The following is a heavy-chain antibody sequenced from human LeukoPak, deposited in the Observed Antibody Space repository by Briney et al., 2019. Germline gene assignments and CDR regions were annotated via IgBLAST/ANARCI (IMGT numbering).Heavy chain of an antibody. D-gene: IGHD6-6*01. V-gene: IGHV3-30*02. J-gene: IGHJ4*02. CDR2: IRYDGSNK. CDR1: GFTFSSYV. CDR3: AKAVEYSSSSIDY. Sequence: PGGSLRLSCAASGFTFSSYVMHWVRQAPGKGLEWVAFIRYDGSNKYYADSVKGRFTISRDNSKNTLYLQMNSLRAEDTAVYYCAKAVEYSSSSIDYWGQGTLVTVSS.